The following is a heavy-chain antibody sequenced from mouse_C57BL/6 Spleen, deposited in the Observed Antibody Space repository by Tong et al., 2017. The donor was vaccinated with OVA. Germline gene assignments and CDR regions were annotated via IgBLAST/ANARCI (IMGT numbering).Heavy chain of an antibody. J-gene: IGHJ3*01. V-gene: IGHV3-2*02. CDR2: ISYSGST. D-gene: IGHD4-1*01. CDR1: GYSITSDYA. Sequence: EVQLQESGPDLVKPSQSLSLTCTVTGYSITSDYAWNWIRQFPGNKLEWMGYISYSGSTSYNPSLKSRISITRDTSKNQFFLQLNSVTTEDTATYYCAREGGKLGLFAYWGQGTLVTVSA. CDR3: AREGGKLGLFAY.